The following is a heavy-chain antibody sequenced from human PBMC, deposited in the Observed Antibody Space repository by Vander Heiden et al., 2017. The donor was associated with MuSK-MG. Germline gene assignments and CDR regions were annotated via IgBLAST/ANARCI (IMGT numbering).Heavy chain of an antibody. Sequence: QVQLVQSGSELKKPGASVKVSCKASGYTFTSYAMNWVRQAPGQGLEWMGWINTNTGNPTYAQGFTGRLVFSLDTSVSTAYLQISSLKAEDTAVYYCARDDGSEITIFGVVVNWFDPWGQGTLVTVSS. CDR3: ARDDGSEITIFGVVVNWFDP. CDR1: GYTFTSYA. V-gene: IGHV7-4-1*02. D-gene: IGHD3-3*01. J-gene: IGHJ5*02. CDR2: INTNTGNP.